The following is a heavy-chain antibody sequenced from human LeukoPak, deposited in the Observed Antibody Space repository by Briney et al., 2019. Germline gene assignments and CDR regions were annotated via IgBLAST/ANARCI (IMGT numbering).Heavy chain of an antibody. CDR1: SGSFSGYY. J-gene: IGHJ6*02. V-gene: IGHV4-34*01. CDR3: ARGLMTPYYYYGMDV. Sequence: SETLSLTCAVYSGSFSGYYWSWIRQPPGKGLEWIGEINHSGSTNYNPSLKSRVTISVDTSKNQFSLKLSSVTAADTAVYYCARGLMTPYYYYGMDVWGQGTTVTVSS. D-gene: IGHD2-15*01. CDR2: INHSGST.